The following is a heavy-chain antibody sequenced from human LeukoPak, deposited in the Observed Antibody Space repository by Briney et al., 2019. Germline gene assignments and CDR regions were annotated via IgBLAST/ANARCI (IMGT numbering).Heavy chain of an antibody. D-gene: IGHD6-6*01. J-gene: IGHJ2*01. CDR2: VFHTGRT. CDR1: SFSISSGYY. V-gene: IGHV4-38-2*02. Sequence: SETLSLTCHVSSFSISSGYYWGWIRQPPGKGLEWIGSVFHTGRTYYSTSLKTRVSISVDTSKNQFSLKLSSVTAADTAVYYCARDHSSSWYFDLWGRGTLVTVSS. CDR3: ARDHSSSWYFDL.